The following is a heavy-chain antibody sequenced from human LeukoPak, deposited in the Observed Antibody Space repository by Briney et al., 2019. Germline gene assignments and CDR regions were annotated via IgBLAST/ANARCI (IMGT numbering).Heavy chain of an antibody. Sequence: SETLSLTCTVSGDSNTNYYVSWIRQSPGKGLEWIGYIYYSGSTDYNPSLKSRVAISVDTSKNQFSLKLSSVTAADTALYYCAREVVYDSSGYYRRVDYWGQGILVTVSS. J-gene: IGHJ4*02. CDR2: IYYSGST. CDR1: GDSNTNYY. V-gene: IGHV4-59*01. D-gene: IGHD3-22*01. CDR3: AREVVYDSSGYYRRVDY.